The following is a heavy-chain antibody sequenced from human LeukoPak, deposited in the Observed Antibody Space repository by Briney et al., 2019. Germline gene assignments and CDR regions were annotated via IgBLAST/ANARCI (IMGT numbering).Heavy chain of an antibody. Sequence: ERSLRLSCAASGVTFSSYGMHWVRQAPGKGLEWVAVISYDGSNKYYADSVKGRFTISRDNSKNTLYLQMNSLRAEDTAVYYCAKAIPATMAKLYYYYYYGMDVWGQGTTVTVSS. CDR2: ISYDGSNK. CDR1: GVTFSSYG. V-gene: IGHV3-30*18. J-gene: IGHJ6*02. CDR3: AKAIPATMAKLYYYYYYGMDV. D-gene: IGHD4/OR15-4a*01.